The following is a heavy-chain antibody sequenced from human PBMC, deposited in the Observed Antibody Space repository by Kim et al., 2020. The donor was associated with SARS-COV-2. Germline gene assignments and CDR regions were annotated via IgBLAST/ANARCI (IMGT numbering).Heavy chain of an antibody. D-gene: IGHD3-9*01. J-gene: IGHJ4*01. Sequence: GGSLRLSCAASGFTFSSYAMHWVRQAPGKGLEWVAVISYDGSNKYYADSVKGRFTISRDNSKNTLYLQMNSLRAEDTAVYYRARGYDILTGYLYFDYWG. CDR3: ARGYDILTGYLYFDY. CDR1: GFTFSSYA. V-gene: IGHV3-30*04. CDR2: ISYDGSNK.